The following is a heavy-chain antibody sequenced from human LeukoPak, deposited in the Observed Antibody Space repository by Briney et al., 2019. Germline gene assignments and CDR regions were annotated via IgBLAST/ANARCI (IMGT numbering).Heavy chain of an antibody. CDR1: GFTFGTYA. CDR2: INGDGDNT. CDR3: AKDLAYYHVISGGY. D-gene: IGHD3-22*01. Sequence: GGSLRLSCAASGFTFGTYAMSWVRQAPGKGLEWVSTINGDGDNTYYADSVKGRFTISRDNSKNTLYLQMNSLRAEDTAVYYCAKDLAYYHVISGGYWGQGTLVTVSS. J-gene: IGHJ4*02. V-gene: IGHV3-23*01.